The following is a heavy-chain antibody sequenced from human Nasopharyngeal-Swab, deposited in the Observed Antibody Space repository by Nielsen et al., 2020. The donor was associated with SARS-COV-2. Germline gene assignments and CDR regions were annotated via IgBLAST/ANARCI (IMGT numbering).Heavy chain of an antibody. J-gene: IGHJ4*02. CDR2: IYHSGST. CDR3: AREIRTGYSYGYGFDY. V-gene: IGHV4-4*02. Sequence: TLSLTRAVSGGSISSSNWWSGVRQPPGKGLEWIGEIYHSGSTNYNPSLKSRVTISVDKSKNQFSLKLSSVTAADTAVYYCAREIRTGYSYGYGFDYWGQGTLVTVSS. D-gene: IGHD5-18*01. CDR1: GGSISSSNW.